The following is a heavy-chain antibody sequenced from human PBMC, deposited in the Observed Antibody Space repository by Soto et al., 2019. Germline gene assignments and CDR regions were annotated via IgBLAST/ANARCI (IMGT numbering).Heavy chain of an antibody. CDR3: TRGDRGGSGSPASYYYSGLDV. V-gene: IGHV3-23*01. J-gene: IGHJ6*02. CDR1: GFTFSSYA. Sequence: DVQLLESGGHLVQPGGSLRLSCAASGFTFSSYAMSWVRQAPGKGLEWVSSVSAGGDMTYYSDSVQGRFTISRDNSNNALVLQMNSLRIEYTALYYCTRGDRGGSGSPASYYYSGLDVWGQGTTVTVS. CDR2: VSAGGDMT. D-gene: IGHD3-10*01.